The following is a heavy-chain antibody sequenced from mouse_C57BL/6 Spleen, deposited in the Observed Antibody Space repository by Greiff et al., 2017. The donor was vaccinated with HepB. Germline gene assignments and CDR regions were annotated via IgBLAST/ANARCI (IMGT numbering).Heavy chain of an antibody. Sequence: EVKVEESGGGLVQPGGSLKLSCAASGFTFSDYYMYWVRQTPEKRLEWVAYISNGGGSTYYPDTVKGRFTISRDNAKNTLYLQMSRLQSEDTAMYYCARRGYGSSYVSYAMDYWGQGTSVTVSS. CDR2: ISNGGGST. D-gene: IGHD1-1*01. CDR3: ARRGYGSSYVSYAMDY. CDR1: GFTFSDYY. V-gene: IGHV5-12*01. J-gene: IGHJ4*01.